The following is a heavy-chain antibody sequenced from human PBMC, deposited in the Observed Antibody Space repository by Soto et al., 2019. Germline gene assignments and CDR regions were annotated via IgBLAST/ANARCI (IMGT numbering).Heavy chain of an antibody. CDR3: AREEDYGDWGY. J-gene: IGHJ4*02. D-gene: IGHD4-17*01. CDR1: GFTFSDYG. V-gene: IGHV3-48*01. CDR2: ISSSTSAI. Sequence: EVQLVESGGGLVQPGGSLRLSCAASGFTFSDYGLNWVRQAPGKGLEWVAYISSSTSAIFYAESVRGRFTISRDNAKNALYLQMNSLRAEDTAVYYCAREEDYGDWGYWGQGTLVPVSS.